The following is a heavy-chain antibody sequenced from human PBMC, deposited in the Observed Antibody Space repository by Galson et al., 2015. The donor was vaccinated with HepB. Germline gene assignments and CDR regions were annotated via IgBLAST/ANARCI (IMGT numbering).Heavy chain of an antibody. V-gene: IGHV4-59*08. CDR3: ARGGPLYADLDF. CDR2: VYYYGST. CDR1: GGSISSYY. D-gene: IGHD3-3*01. J-gene: IGHJ4*02. Sequence: LSLTCTVSGGSISSYYWHWIRQSPGKGLEWIGYVYYYGSTNYNPSLESRVTISIDASEKQFSLRLTSVTAADSAVYFCARGGPLYADLDFWGQGSLVTVSS.